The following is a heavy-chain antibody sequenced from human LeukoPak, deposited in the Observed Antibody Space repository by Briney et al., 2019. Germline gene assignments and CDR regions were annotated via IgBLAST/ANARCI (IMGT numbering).Heavy chain of an antibody. Sequence: SQTLSLTCTLSGRSITSGRYYWTWIRQHPQRGLEWIGYVSYSGSTNYNSSLKSRLTISADTSKNQFYLRLTSVTAADTAVYYCARDPRGDITGTTFDRWGQGTLVTVSS. CDR1: GRSITSGRYY. D-gene: IGHD1-20*01. V-gene: IGHV4-31*03. CDR2: VSYSGST. J-gene: IGHJ5*02. CDR3: ARDPRGDITGTTFDR.